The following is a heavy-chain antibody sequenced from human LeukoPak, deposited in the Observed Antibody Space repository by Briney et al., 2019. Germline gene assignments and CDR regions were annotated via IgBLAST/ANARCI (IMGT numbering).Heavy chain of an antibody. J-gene: IGHJ4*02. D-gene: IGHD1-26*01. CDR1: GFTLSSFA. CDR3: AKGYRASGSYPYFDY. V-gene: IGHV3-23*01. Sequence: SGGSLRLSCAASGFTLSSFAMTWVRQAPGKGLEWVSTISRSGGSTYYADSVKGRFTISRDNSKNMVYLQMNSLRAEDTAVYYCAKGYRASGSYPYFDYWGQGTLVTVSS. CDR2: ISRSGGST.